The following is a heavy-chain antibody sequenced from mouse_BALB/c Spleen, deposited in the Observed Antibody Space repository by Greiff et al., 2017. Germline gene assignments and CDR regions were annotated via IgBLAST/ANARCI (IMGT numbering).Heavy chain of an antibody. V-gene: IGHV6-6*02. CDR1: GFTFSNYW. CDR3: TRRESYFDY. Sequence: EVKLMESGGGLVQPGGSMKLSWVASGFTFSNYWMNWVRQSPEKGLEWVAEIRLKSNNYATHYAESVKGRFTISRDDSKSSVYLQMNNLRAEDTGIYYCTRRESYFDYWGQGTTLTVSS. CDR2: IRLKSNNYAT. J-gene: IGHJ2*01.